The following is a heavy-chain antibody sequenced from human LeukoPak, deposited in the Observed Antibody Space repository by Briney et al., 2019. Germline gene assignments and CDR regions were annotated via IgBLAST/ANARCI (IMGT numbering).Heavy chain of an antibody. D-gene: IGHD6-19*01. J-gene: IGHJ4*02. CDR2: IYYSGST. CDR3: ARARPPGGWLIDY. Sequence: SETLSLTCTVSGGSISSYHWSWIRQPPGKGLEWIGYIYYSGSTNYNPSLKSRVTISVDTSKNQFSLKLSSVTAADTAVYYCARARPPGGWLIDYWGQGTLVTVSS. V-gene: IGHV4-59*01. CDR1: GGSISSYH.